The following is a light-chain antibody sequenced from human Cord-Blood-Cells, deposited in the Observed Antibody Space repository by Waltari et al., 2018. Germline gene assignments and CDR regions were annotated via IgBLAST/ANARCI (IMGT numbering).Light chain of an antibody. CDR2: EVR. V-gene: IGLV2-8*01. CDR1: SSDVGGSNY. J-gene: IGLJ2*01. Sequence: QSALTQPPSASGSPGQSVTISCTGTSSDVGGSNYVSWYQQHPGKPPKPMIYEVRKLPSGVPDRLSGSKSGNSASLTVAGLQAEDEADYYCSSYAGSNNVVFGGGTKLTVL. CDR3: SSYAGSNNVV.